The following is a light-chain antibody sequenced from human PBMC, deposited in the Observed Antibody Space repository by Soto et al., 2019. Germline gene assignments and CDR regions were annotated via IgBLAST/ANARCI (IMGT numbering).Light chain of an antibody. CDR1: HDISTF. CDR2: SAS. J-gene: IGKJ1*01. CDR3: QKYNRAPWT. V-gene: IGKV1-27*01. Sequence: ETHVTQSPSSLSASVGDRVTITCRASHDISTFLAWYQQKAGKVPKLLIYSASTLQSGVPSRFSGSGSGTDFTLTISSLQPEDVATYYCQKYNRAPWTFGQGTKVDI.